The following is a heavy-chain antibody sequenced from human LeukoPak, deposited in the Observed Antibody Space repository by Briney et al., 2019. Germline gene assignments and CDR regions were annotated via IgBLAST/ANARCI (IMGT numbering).Heavy chain of an antibody. V-gene: IGHV3-48*03. CDR3: ARDYGLDGGDGYWFDP. CDR1: GFTFSSYE. Sequence: TGGSLRLSCAASGFTFSSYEMNWVRQAPGKGLEWVSYISSSGSTIYYADSVKGRFTISRDNAKNSLYLQMNSLRAEDTAVYYCARDYGLDGGDGYWFDPWGQGTLVTVSS. J-gene: IGHJ5*02. D-gene: IGHD2-21*01. CDR2: ISSSGSTI.